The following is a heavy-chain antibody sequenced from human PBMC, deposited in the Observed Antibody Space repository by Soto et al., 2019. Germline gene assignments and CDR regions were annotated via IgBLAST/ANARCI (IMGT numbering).Heavy chain of an antibody. CDR1: GFTFGSKW. Sequence: PGGSLRLSCAVFGFTFGSKWMHWVRQGPGKGLVWVSCINSDGSTTNYADSVRGRFTISRDNAKNTLYLQMNTLRAEDTAVYYCARGFSTDVWGQGTTVTVSS. J-gene: IGHJ6*02. CDR3: ARGFSTDV. CDR2: INSDGSTT. V-gene: IGHV3-74*01.